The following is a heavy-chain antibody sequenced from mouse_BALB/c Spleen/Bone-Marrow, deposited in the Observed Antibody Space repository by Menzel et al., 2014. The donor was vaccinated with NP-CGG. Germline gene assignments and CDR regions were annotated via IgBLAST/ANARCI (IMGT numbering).Heavy chain of an antibody. CDR3: IRELVRGFGY. CDR2: INPGSGGA. D-gene: IGHD2-14*01. Sequence: QVQLQQSGAELVRPGTPVKVSCKASGYAFTNYFMEWVKQRPGQGLEWIGVINPGSGGANYNEKFKGKAIQTADKSSSTAYMQLSSLTSDDSAVYFCIRELVRGFGYWGQGTLVTVSA. V-gene: IGHV1-54*01. J-gene: IGHJ3*01. CDR1: GYAFTNYF.